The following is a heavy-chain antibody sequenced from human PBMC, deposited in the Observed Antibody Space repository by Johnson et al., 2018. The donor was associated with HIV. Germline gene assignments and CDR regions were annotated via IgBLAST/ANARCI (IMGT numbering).Heavy chain of an antibody. CDR3: ARGTEGDGAFDI. D-gene: IGHD1-1*01. CDR2: IYSGGST. V-gene: IGHV3-66*02. Sequence: VQLVESGGGVVQPGRSLRLSCVASGFTVSSDYMSWVRQAPGKGLEWVSVIYSGGSTYYADSVKGRFSISRDNSKNTLYFQMNSLRAEDTAVYYCARGTEGDGAFDIWGQGTMVTVSS. J-gene: IGHJ3*02. CDR1: GFTVSSDY.